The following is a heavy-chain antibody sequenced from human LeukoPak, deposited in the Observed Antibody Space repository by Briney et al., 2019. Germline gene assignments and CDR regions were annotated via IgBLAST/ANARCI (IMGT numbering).Heavy chain of an antibody. CDR3: ARENYDTSGFFLSPEYFQH. V-gene: IGHV3-48*03. J-gene: IGHJ1*01. CDR1: GFTFSSYE. CDR2: ISSSGSTI. Sequence: GGSLRLSCAASGFTFSSYEMNWVRQAPGKGLEWVSYISSSGSTIYHADSVEGRFTISRDNAKNSLYLQMNSLRAEDTAVYHCARENYDTSGFFLSPEYFQHWGQGTLVTVFS. D-gene: IGHD3-22*01.